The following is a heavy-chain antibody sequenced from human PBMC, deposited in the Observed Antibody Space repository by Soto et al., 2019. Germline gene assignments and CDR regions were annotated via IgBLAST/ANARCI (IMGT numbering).Heavy chain of an antibody. CDR1: GYTFTSYD. Sequence: QVQLVQSGAEVKKPGASVKVSCKASGYTFTSYDINWVRQATGQGLEWMGWMNPNSGNTGYAQKFQGRVTMTRNTSISTAYMELSSLRSEDTAVYYCAGGSRIVGATTLRYWGQGTLVTVSS. CDR3: AGGSRIVGATTLRY. D-gene: IGHD1-26*01. V-gene: IGHV1-8*01. CDR2: MNPNSGNT. J-gene: IGHJ4*02.